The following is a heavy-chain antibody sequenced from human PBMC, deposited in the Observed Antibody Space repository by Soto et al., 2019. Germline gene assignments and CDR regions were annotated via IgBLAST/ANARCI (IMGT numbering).Heavy chain of an antibody. V-gene: IGHV1-69*06. J-gene: IGHJ6*02. CDR2: TVPHFSTS. CDR1: AGTFNNYA. D-gene: IGHD2-15*01. Sequence: QEQLVQSGPEVKKPGSSVTVSCKASAGTFNNYAICWVRQAPGQGLELMGGTVPHFSTSSYAQKFQGRVTITADKSTSTVYMEMRNLKSEDTAIYYCARAGGRPYYYSGMDVWGQGTTVTVS. CDR3: ARAGGRPYYYSGMDV.